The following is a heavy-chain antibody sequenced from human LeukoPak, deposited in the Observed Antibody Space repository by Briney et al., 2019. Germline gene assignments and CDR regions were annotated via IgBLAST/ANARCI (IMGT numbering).Heavy chain of an antibody. V-gene: IGHV3-30*04. CDR1: GFSFSTSG. CDR2: ISKDGRKN. J-gene: IGHJ4*02. CDR3: ARDLLNYGSAYYDVGIFDS. D-gene: IGHD3-10*01. Sequence: GGSLRLSCEASGFSFSTSGVHWVRQAPGKGLEWMAVISKDGRKNHYADSVKGRFTISGDNSKSTLFLQMNSLRPEDTAIYYCARDLLNYGSAYYDVGIFDSWGQGTLVTVSS.